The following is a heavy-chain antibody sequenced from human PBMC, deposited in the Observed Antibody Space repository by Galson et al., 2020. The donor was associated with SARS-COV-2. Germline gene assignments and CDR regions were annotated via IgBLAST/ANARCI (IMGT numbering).Heavy chain of an antibody. J-gene: IGHJ4*02. CDR3: ARHPRPRITMIVVVITTPGYFDY. CDR1: GGSISSSSYY. Sequence: SETLSLTCTVSGGSISSSSYYWGWIRQPPGKGLEWIGSIYYSGSTYYNPSLKSRVTISVDTSKNQFSLKLSSVTAADTAVYYCARHPRPRITMIVVVITTPGYFDYWGQGTLVTVSS. D-gene: IGHD3-22*01. V-gene: IGHV4-39*01. CDR2: IYYSGST.